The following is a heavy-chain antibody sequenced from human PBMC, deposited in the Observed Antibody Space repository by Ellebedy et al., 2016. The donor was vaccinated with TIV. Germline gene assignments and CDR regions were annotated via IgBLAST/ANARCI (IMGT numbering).Heavy chain of an antibody. V-gene: IGHV3-30*14. CDR1: GLTFRSYD. CDR3: ARDAAGNGGKLDY. J-gene: IGHJ4*02. D-gene: IGHD4-23*01. Sequence: GESLKISCAASGLTFRSYDVHWVRQAPGKGLEWVAAISYAGTNKEYADSVKGRFTISRDNSKNTLYLQMNSLRAEDTAVYYCARDAAGNGGKLDYWGQGALVTVSS. CDR2: ISYAGTNK.